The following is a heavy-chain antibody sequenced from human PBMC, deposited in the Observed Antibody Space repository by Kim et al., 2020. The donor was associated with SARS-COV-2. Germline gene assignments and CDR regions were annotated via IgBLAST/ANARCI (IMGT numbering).Heavy chain of an antibody. CDR3: ARVKTTVGPHDAFDI. D-gene: IGHD1-26*01. Sequence: SETLSLTCTVSGGSISSSSYYWGWIRQPPGKGLEWIGSIYYSGSTYYNPSLKSRVTISVDTSKNQFSLKLSSVTAADTAVYYCARVKTTVGPHDAFDIWGQGTMVTVSS. V-gene: IGHV4-39*07. J-gene: IGHJ3*02. CDR1: GGSISSSSYY. CDR2: IYYSGST.